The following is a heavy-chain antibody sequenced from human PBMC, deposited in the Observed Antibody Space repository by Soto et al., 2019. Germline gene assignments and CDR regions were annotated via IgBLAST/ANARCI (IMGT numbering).Heavy chain of an antibody. CDR1: GFTFSSYS. V-gene: IGHV3-21*01. D-gene: IGHD2-8*01. Sequence: GGSLRLSCAASGFTFSSYSMNLVRQAPGKGLEWVSYISSSSEYIQYADSVKGRFTISRDNAKNSLYLQMNSLRGEDTAVYYCARSNGVGSSMLGVEYWGKGTPVTVS. CDR3: ARSNGVGSSMLGVEY. CDR2: ISSSSEYI. J-gene: IGHJ4*02.